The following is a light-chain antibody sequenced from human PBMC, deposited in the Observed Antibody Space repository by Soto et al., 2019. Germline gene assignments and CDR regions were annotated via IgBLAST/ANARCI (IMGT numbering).Light chain of an antibody. CDR1: SSNIGSNY. CDR3: AAYTGNWNGPV. Sequence: QSVLSQSPSASGTPGQRVTISCSGSSSNIGSNYVHWYQQVPGAAPKLLIYRSDQRPSGIPERFSGSKSGTSASLTISGLRPEDEARYYCAAYTGNWNGPVFGGGTKVTVL. V-gene: IGLV1-47*01. CDR2: RSD. J-gene: IGLJ2*01.